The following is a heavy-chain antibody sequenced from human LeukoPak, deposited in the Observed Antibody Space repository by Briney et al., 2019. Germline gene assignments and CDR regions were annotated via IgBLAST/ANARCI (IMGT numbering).Heavy chain of an antibody. V-gene: IGHV4-34*01. D-gene: IGHD3-3*01. J-gene: IGHJ4*02. Sequence: SETLSLTCTVSGGSISGYYWSWIRQPPGKGLEWIGEINHSGSTNYNPSLKSRVTISVDTSKNQFSLKLSSVTAADTAVYYCARDVMDFWSGYAPTYFDYWGQGTLVTVSS. CDR3: ARDVMDFWSGYAPTYFDY. CDR2: INHSGST. CDR1: GGSISGYY.